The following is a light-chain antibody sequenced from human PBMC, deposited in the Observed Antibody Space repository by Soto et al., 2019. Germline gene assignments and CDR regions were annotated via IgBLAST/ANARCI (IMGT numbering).Light chain of an antibody. CDR3: CSYVGATTYV. CDR2: EGI. Sequence: QAVLTQPASVSGSPGQSITISCSGTSSNIGGYNVVSWYRQHPGKAPKVIVYEGIKRPSGVSDRFSGSTSGSTASLTISGLQAEDEAEYYCCSYVGATTYVFGSGTKLTVL. CDR1: SSNIGGYNV. V-gene: IGLV2-23*01. J-gene: IGLJ1*01.